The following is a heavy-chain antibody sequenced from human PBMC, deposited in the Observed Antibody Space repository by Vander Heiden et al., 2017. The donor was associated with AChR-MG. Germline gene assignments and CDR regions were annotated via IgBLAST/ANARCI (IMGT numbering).Heavy chain of an antibody. CDR3: ARDRRGVLVTVDGFDV. D-gene: IGHD3-10*01. J-gene: IGHJ3*01. CDR1: GAAFNNYA. CDR2: IIPRFDKP. Sequence: QVRLVQSGAELKKPGSSVKVSCKTSGAAFNNYAFTWVRQAPGQGLEWLGAIIPRFDKPDYAQKFKGRVTITADKITSTVYLEVNSLRSEDTAVYYCARDRRGVLVTVDGFDVWGPGTNVTVS. V-gene: IGHV1-69*06.